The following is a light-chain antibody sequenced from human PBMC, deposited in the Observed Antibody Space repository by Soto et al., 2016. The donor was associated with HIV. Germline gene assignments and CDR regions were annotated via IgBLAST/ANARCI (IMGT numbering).Light chain of an antibody. V-gene: IGKV1-39*01. J-gene: IGKJ2*01. CDR1: QTISSY. CDR3: QQSYSTPHT. CDR2: AAS. Sequence: IQMTQSPSSLSASVGDRVTITCRASQTISSYLNWYQQKPGKALKLLIYAASSLQSGVPSRFSGSGSGTDFTLTISSLQPEDFATYYCQQSYSTPHTFGQGTKVEIK.